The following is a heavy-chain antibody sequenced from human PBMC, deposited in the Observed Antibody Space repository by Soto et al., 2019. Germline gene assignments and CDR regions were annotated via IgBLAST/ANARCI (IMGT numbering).Heavy chain of an antibody. D-gene: IGHD2-2*01. V-gene: IGHV3-21*01. CDR2: ISSSSSYI. Sequence: GGSLRLSCAASGFTFSSYSMNWVRQAPGKGLEWVSSISSSSSYIYYADSVKGRFTISRDNAKNSLYLQMNSLRAEDTAVYYCARDKQYRRSDAFDIWGQGTMVTVSS. CDR3: ARDKQYRRSDAFDI. CDR1: GFTFSSYS. J-gene: IGHJ3*02.